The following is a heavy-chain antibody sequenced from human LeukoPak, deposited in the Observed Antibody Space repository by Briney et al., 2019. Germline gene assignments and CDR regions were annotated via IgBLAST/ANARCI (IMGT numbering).Heavy chain of an antibody. D-gene: IGHD3-10*01. J-gene: IGHJ4*02. CDR2: IDWDDDK. V-gene: IGHV2-70*17. CDR3: ARMYYDSGSRRLDY. Sequence: SGPTLVNPTQTLTLTCTFSGFSLSTSGMCVSWIRQPPGKALGWLARIDWDDDKFYSTSLKTRLTISKDTSKNQVVLTMTNADPVDTATYYCARMYYDSGSRRLDYWGQGTLVTVSS. CDR1: GFSLSTSGMC.